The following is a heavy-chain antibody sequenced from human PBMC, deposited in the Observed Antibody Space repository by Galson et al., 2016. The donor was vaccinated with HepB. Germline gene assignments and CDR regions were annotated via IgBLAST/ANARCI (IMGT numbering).Heavy chain of an antibody. J-gene: IGHJ6*03. CDR2: VFLGGST. V-gene: IGHV3-53*01. CDR1: GFTVNDYY. D-gene: IGHD2-8*02. Sequence: SLRLSCAASGFTVNDYYMTWVRQAPGKGLEWVSVVFLGGSTYYEQSVEGRFIITSDDSKNTLHLQMNSLTAEDTAVYFCARTSYRECTGTHCVNFRYYYYFMDVWGKGTTVTVSS. CDR3: ARTSYRECTGTHCVNFRYYYYFMDV.